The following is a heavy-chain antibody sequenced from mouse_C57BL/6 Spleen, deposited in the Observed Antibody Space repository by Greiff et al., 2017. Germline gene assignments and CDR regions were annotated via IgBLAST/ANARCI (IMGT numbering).Heavy chain of an antibody. CDR2: ISSGSSTI. CDR1: GFTFSDYG. Sequence: EVKLMESGGGLVKPGGSLKLSCAASGFTFSDYGMHWVRQAPEKGLEWVAYISSGSSTIYYADTVKGRFTISRDNAKNTLFLQMTSLRSEDTAMYYCARRVRGYFDVWGTGTTVTVSS. J-gene: IGHJ1*03. CDR3: ARRVRGYFDV. V-gene: IGHV5-17*01. D-gene: IGHD2-14*01.